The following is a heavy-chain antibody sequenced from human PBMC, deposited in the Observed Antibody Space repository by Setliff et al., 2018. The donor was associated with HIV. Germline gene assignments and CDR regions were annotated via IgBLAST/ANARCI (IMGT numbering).Heavy chain of an antibody. Sequence: SETLSLTCNVSGASLRSQYWSWIRQPPGKGLEWIANIYYNGDSNYNPSLKSRVTISVDMSKSQFSLKLSSVTAADTAVYYCARVSYYGSFSYNYYMDVWGKGTTVTVSS. D-gene: IGHD3-10*01. V-gene: IGHV4-59*11. CDR3: ARVSYYGSFSYNYYMDV. CDR1: GASLRSQY. CDR2: IYYNGDS. J-gene: IGHJ6*03.